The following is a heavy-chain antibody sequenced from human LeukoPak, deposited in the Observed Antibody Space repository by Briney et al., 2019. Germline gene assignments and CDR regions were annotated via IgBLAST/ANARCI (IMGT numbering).Heavy chain of an antibody. CDR2: ISGSGGST. J-gene: IGHJ4*02. CDR1: GFTSSSYA. D-gene: IGHD6-19*01. V-gene: IGHV3-23*01. Sequence: GGSLRLSCAASGFTSSSYAMSWVRRAPGKGLEWVSAISGSGGSTYYADSVKGRFTISRDNSKNTLYLQMNSLRAEDTAVYYCAKGQYSSGWYLFDYWGQGTLVTVSS. CDR3: AKGQYSSGWYLFDY.